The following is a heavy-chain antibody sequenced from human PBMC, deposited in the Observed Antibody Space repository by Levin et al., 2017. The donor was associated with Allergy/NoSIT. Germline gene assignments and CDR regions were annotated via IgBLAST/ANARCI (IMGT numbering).Heavy chain of an antibody. Sequence: SQTLSLTCTVSGGSISSAGYYWSWIRQHPGKGLEWIGYIYYSGSTYYNPSLKSRVTISIDTSKNQFSLKLSSVTAADTAVYYCARGGSPVGGLDVWGQGTTVTVSS. CDR1: GGSISSAGYY. J-gene: IGHJ6*02. CDR3: ARGGSPVGGLDV. D-gene: IGHD3-10*01. CDR2: IYYSGST. V-gene: IGHV4-31*03.